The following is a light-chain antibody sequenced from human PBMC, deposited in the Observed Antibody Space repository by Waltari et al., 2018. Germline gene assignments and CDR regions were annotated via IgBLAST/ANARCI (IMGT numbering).Light chain of an antibody. CDR1: QSVTTN. J-gene: IGKJ2*01. CDR2: VAS. Sequence: EIVITQSPATLSVSPGERAIISCRASQSVTTNLAWYQQKPGQAPRLLIHVASTRATDIPARFSGSGSGTEFTLTISSLQSEDCAVYYCHQYNDGPPFNFGQGTKLEIK. V-gene: IGKV3-15*01. CDR3: HQYNDGPPFN.